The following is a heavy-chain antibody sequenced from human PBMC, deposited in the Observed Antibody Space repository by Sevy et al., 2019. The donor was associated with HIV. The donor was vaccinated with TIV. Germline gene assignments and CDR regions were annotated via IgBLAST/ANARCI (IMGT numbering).Heavy chain of an antibody. CDR2: IKQDGNEK. Sequence: GGSLRLSCTASGFTFSRSRMSWARQAPGKGLEWVANIKQDGNEKYYVDSVKGRFTISRDNAKNSVYLQMNSLGAEDTAVYYCAKGGGSGSFDYWGQGTLVTVSS. D-gene: IGHD3-3*01. CDR3: AKGGGSGSFDY. J-gene: IGHJ4*02. CDR1: GFTFSRSR. V-gene: IGHV3-7*01.